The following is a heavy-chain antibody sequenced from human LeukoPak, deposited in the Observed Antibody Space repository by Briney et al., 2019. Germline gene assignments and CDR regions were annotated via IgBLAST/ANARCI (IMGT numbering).Heavy chain of an antibody. Sequence: GGSLRLSCAASGFTFSSYAMHWVRQAPGKGLEWVAVISYDGSNKCYADSVKGRFTISRDNSKNTLYLQMNSLRAEDTAVYYCARDRGYSYGPFDYWGQGTLVTVSS. CDR1: GFTFSSYA. V-gene: IGHV3-30*04. CDR2: ISYDGSNK. CDR3: ARDRGYSYGPFDY. J-gene: IGHJ4*02. D-gene: IGHD5-18*01.